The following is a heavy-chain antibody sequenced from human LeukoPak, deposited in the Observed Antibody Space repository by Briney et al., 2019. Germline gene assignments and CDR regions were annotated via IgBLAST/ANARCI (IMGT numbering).Heavy chain of an antibody. CDR1: GGSISSYY. V-gene: IGHV4-4*07. D-gene: IGHD3-3*01. Sequence: PSETLSLTCTVSGGSISSYYWSWIRQPAGKGLEWIGRIYTSGSTNYNPSLKSRVTISVDTSKNQFSLKLSSMTAADTAVYYCARDRYDFWSGYFDYWGQGTLVTVSS. CDR2: IYTSGST. CDR3: ARDRYDFWSGYFDY. J-gene: IGHJ4*02.